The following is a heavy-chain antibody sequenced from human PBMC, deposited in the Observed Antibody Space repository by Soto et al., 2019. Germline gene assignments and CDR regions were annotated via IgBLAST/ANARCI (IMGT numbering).Heavy chain of an antibody. CDR2: INAGNGNT. V-gene: IGHV1-3*01. J-gene: IGHJ3*02. CDR1: GYTFTSYA. Sequence: ASVKVSCKASGYTFTSYAMHCVRQSPLQRLEWMGCINAGNGNTKYSQKFQGRVTITRDTSASTAYMELSSLRSEDTAVYYCAGGMRRITMIVVVITNDAFDIWGQGTMVTVSS. D-gene: IGHD3-22*01. CDR3: AGGMRRITMIVVVITNDAFDI.